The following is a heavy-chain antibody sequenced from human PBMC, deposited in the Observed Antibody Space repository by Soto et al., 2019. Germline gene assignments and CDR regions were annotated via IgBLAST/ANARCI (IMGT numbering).Heavy chain of an antibody. V-gene: IGHV1-69*13. J-gene: IGHJ3*02. CDR3: ARGSVVRGVMKDAFDI. D-gene: IGHD3-10*01. CDR2: IIPIFGTA. CDR1: GGTFSSYA. Sequence: SVKVSCKASGGTFSSYAISWVRQAPGQGLEWMGGIIPIFGTANYAQKFQGRVTITADESTSTAYMELSSLRSEDTAVYYCARGSVVRGVMKDAFDIWGQGTMVTVSS.